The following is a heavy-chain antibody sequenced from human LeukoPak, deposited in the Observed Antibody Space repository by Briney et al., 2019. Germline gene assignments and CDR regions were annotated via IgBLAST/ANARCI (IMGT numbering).Heavy chain of an antibody. Sequence: ASETLSLTCTVSGDSISSGSYYWSWIRQPAGKGLEWIGRIYTSGSTNYNPSLKSRVTISVDTSKNQFSLKLSSVTAADTAVYFCARGPYSYDSSGAFDIWGQGTMVTVSS. V-gene: IGHV4-61*02. CDR2: IYTSGST. J-gene: IGHJ3*02. CDR3: ARGPYSYDSSGAFDI. D-gene: IGHD3-22*01. CDR1: GDSISSGSYY.